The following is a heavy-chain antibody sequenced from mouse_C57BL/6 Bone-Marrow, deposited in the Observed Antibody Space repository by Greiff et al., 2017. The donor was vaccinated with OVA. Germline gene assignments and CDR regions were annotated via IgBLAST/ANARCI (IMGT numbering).Heavy chain of an antibody. Sequence: QVQLQQSGPELVKPGASVKISCKASGYTFTDYYINWVKQRPGQGLEWIGWIFPGSGSTYYNEKFKGKATLTVDKSSSTAYMLLSSLTSEDSAVYFCARERATMVTTGAPAFAYWGQGTLVTVSA. D-gene: IGHD2-2*01. CDR3: ARERATMVTTGAPAFAY. J-gene: IGHJ3*01. CDR1: GYTFTDYY. CDR2: IFPGSGST. V-gene: IGHV1-75*01.